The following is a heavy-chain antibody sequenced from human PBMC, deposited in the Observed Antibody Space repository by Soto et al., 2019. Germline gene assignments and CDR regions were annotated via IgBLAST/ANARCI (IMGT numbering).Heavy chain of an antibody. CDR2: INPFSWGA. CDR3: ARSSGTYSLDF. Sequence: VKVSCKSSVDTLTDHYVHCCRQAPGQGLEWLGWINPFSWGAKYPQRFKDKVSMTADTSIITVYMYLTSLTSDDTAIYYCARSSGTYSLDFWGQGTLVTVSS. D-gene: IGHD3-10*01. V-gene: IGHV1-2*02. J-gene: IGHJ4*02. CDR1: VDTLTDHY.